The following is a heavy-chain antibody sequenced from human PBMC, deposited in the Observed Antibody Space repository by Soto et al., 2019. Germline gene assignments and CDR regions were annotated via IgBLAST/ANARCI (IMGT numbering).Heavy chain of an antibody. J-gene: IGHJ6*04. D-gene: IGHD2-15*01. CDR2: IDPSDSYT. CDR1: GYSFTSYW. CDR3: ARDGGTYCSGGSCSRGYYYYGMEV. Sequence: PGESLKISCKGSGYSFTSYWISWVRQMPGKGLEWMGRIDPSDSYTNYSPSFQGHVTISADKSISTAYLQWSRLKASDTAMYYCARDGGTYCSGGSCSRGYYYYGMEVWGKGTTVTVSA. V-gene: IGHV5-10-1*01.